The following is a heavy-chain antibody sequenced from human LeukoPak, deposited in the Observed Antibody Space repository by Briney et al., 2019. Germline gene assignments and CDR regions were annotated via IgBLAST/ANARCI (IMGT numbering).Heavy chain of an antibody. CDR2: ISYDANLK. Sequence: GGSLRLSCVASGFMFSNYAMHWVRQAPGKGLEWVAVISYDANLKHYADFVQGRFVVSRDNSKNTLYLQLNSLRAEDTAVYYCAKVMDRDIVATIRLGSQYYFDYWGQGTLVTVSS. D-gene: IGHD5-12*01. J-gene: IGHJ4*02. CDR3: AKVMDRDIVATIRLGSQYYFDY. CDR1: GFMFSNYA. V-gene: IGHV3-30*18.